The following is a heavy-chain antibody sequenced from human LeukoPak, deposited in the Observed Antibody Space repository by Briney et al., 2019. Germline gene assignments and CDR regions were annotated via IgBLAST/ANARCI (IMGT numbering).Heavy chain of an antibody. J-gene: IGHJ3*02. Sequence: GGSLRLSCAASGFTFSSHWMGWIRQAPGKGLEWVANIDKDGSVKYYVDSVKGRFTISRDNAKNSLYLQINSLRAEDSAVYYCAREGDYTWSFLIWGQGTMVTVSS. CDR3: AREGDYTWSFLI. CDR1: GFTFSSHW. CDR2: IDKDGSVK. V-gene: IGHV3-7*01. D-gene: IGHD1-26*01.